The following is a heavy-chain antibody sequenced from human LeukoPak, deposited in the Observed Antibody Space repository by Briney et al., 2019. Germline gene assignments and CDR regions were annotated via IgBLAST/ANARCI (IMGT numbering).Heavy chain of an antibody. CDR2: INHSGST. CDR1: GGSFSGYY. V-gene: IGHV4-34*01. CDR3: ARRTRYSGYDLLN. Sequence: PSETLSLTCAVYGGSFSGYYWSWIRQPPGKGLEWIGEINHSGSTNYNPSLKSRVTISVDTSKNQFSLKLSSVTAADTAVYHCARRTRYSGYDLLNWGQGTLVTVSS. D-gene: IGHD5-12*01. J-gene: IGHJ4*02.